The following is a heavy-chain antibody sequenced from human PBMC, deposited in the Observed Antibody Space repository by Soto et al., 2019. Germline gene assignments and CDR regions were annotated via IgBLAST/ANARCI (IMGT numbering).Heavy chain of an antibody. V-gene: IGHV5-51*01. J-gene: IGHJ4*02. CDR1: GYSFSSYW. Sequence: GESLKISCTGSGYSFSSYWFGWVRQMPGKGLEWMGIIYPGGSDTRYSPSFQGQVTISADKSISTAYLQWSSLKASDTAMYYCARGLTGLVIIVDYFDYSGQGTLVTVSS. CDR3: ARGLTGLVIIVDYFDY. CDR2: IYPGGSDT. D-gene: IGHD3-9*01.